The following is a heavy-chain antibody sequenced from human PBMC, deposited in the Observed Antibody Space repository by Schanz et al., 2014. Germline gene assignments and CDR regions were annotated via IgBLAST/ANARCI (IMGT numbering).Heavy chain of an antibody. D-gene: IGHD3-3*01. V-gene: IGHV3-7*01. CDR1: GFIFSNSW. Sequence: AQLVESGGGVVQPGRSLRLSCAASGFIFSNSWMSWVRQAPGKGLEWVANIKQDGIEKYYVDSVKGRFTISRDNAKNSLYLQMNSLTAEDTAVYYCARGVRIDYWGQGTLVTVSS. J-gene: IGHJ4*02. CDR3: ARGVRIDY. CDR2: IKQDGIEK.